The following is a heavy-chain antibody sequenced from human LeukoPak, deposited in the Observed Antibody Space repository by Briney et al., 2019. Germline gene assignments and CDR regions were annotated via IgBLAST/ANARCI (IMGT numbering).Heavy chain of an antibody. CDR2: IIPIFGTA. CDR1: GGTFSSYA. J-gene: IGHJ6*03. CDR3: ARDRGNSDYYYYYMDV. V-gene: IGHV1-69*05. D-gene: IGHD4-23*01. Sequence: SVKVSCKASGGTFSSYAISWVRQAPGQGLEWMGGIIPIFGTANYAQKFQGRVTITTDESTSTAYMELSSLRSEDTAVYYCARDRGNSDYYYYYMDVWGRGTTVTVSS.